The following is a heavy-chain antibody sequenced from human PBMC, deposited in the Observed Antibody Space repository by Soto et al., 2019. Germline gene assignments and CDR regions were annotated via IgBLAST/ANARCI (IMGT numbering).Heavy chain of an antibody. Sequence: GASVKVSCKASGYTFTKYGITWVRQSPGQGLERMGWISAYNGNTHYTQRLQGRVTMTTDTSTSTAYMELRGLRSDDTAVYYCASVRQHVGYFYYYTDVWGKGTTVTVS. V-gene: IGHV1-18*01. D-gene: IGHD3-10*02. J-gene: IGHJ6*03. CDR3: ASVRQHVGYFYYYTDV. CDR2: ISAYNGNT. CDR1: GYTFTKYG.